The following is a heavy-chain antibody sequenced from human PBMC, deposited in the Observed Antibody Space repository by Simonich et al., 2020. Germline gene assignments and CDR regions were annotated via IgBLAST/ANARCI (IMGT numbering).Heavy chain of an antibody. J-gene: IGHJ1*01. CDR2: ISWNSGSI. V-gene: IGHV3-9*01. CDR1: GFTFDDYA. Sequence: EVQLVESGGGLVQPGRSLRLSCAASGFTFDDYAMHWVRQAPGEGLEWVSGISWNSGSIGYADSVKGRFTISRDNAKNSLYLQMNSLRAEDTALYYCAKDIAAAGAEYFQHWGQGTLVTVSS. D-gene: IGHD6-13*01. CDR3: AKDIAAAGAEYFQH.